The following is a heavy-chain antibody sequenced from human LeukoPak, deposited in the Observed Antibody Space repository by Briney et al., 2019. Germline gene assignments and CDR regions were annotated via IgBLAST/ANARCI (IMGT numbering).Heavy chain of an antibody. D-gene: IGHD3-3*01. J-gene: IGHJ4*02. CDR3: ARGPSRFLEWLFPYYFDY. CDR2: IIPIFGTA. V-gene: IGHV1-69*05. CDR1: GGTFSSYA. Sequence: SVKVSCKASGGTFSSYAISWVRQAPGQGLEWMGGIIPIFGTANYAQKFQGRVTITRNTSISTAYMELSSLRSEDTAVYYCARGPSRFLEWLFPYYFDYWGQGTLVTVSS.